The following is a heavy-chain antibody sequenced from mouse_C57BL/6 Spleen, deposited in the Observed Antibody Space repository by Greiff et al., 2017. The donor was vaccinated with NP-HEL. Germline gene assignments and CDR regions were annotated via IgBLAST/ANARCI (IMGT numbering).Heavy chain of an antibody. V-gene: IGHV5-4*01. J-gene: IGHJ4*01. CDR3: ARENAMDY. CDR2: ISAGGSYT. Sequence: EVHLVESGGGLVRPGGSLKLSCAASGFTFSSYAMSWVRQTPEQRLEWVATISAGGSYTYYTDNVKGRFTLSGDNAKNNLYLQMSHLKSEDKAMYYCARENAMDYWGQGTSLTVSS. CDR1: GFTFSSYA.